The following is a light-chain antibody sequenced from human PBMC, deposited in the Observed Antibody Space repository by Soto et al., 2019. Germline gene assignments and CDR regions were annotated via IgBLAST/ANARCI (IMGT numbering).Light chain of an antibody. J-gene: IGKJ2*01. CDR1: QVISSW. CDR2: AAS. CDR3: QQSNSFPYT. Sequence: DIQMTQSPSSVSASVGDRVTITCRASQVISSWVAWYQQQPGKVPKLLLYAASYLQSGVPSRFSGSGSGSEFTLTINSLQPEDSGTYYCQQSNSFPYTFGQGTKLEIK. V-gene: IGKV1D-12*01.